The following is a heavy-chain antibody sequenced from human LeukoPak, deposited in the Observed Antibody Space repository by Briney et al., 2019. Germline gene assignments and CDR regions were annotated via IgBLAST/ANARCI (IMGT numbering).Heavy chain of an antibody. CDR3: ARVRTFCSGGSCSPWFDP. Sequence: SETLSLTCTVSGGSVGSGDYYWSWIRQPPGKSLEWIGHIHYGGSTYYKPSLKSRVTMSLDTSRNQFSLRLSSVTAADTAVYSCARVRTFCSGGSCSPWFDPWGQGTLVTVSS. J-gene: IGHJ5*02. CDR2: IHYGGST. V-gene: IGHV4-30-4*01. D-gene: IGHD2-15*01. CDR1: GGSVGSGDYY.